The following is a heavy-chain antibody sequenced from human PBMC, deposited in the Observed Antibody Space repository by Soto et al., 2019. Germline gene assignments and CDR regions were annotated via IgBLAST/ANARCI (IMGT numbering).Heavy chain of an antibody. D-gene: IGHD2-15*01. CDR2: IWYDGSNK. V-gene: IGHV3-33*01. Sequence: QVQLVESGGGVVQPGRSLRLSCAASGFTFSSYSMHWVRQAPGKGLEWVAVIWYDGSNKYYADSVKGRFTISRDNSKNTLYLQMNSLRAEDTAVYYCARDIGWFDYWGQGTLVTVSS. J-gene: IGHJ4*02. CDR1: GFTFSSYS. CDR3: ARDIGWFDY.